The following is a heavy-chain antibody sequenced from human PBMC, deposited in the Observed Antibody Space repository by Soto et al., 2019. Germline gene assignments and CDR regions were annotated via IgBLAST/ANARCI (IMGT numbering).Heavy chain of an antibody. D-gene: IGHD6-13*01. Sequence: EVQLVESGGGLVQPVGSLRLSCAASGFTFGSYPMHWVRKAPGKGLEYVSAISTHGDSTFYANSVKGRFTISRDNSKNTLYLQMGSLRAEDMGVYYCAREGMSRPRWVFDYWGQGTLVTASS. V-gene: IGHV3-64*01. CDR3: AREGMSRPRWVFDY. J-gene: IGHJ4*02. CDR1: GFTFGSYP. CDR2: ISTHGDST.